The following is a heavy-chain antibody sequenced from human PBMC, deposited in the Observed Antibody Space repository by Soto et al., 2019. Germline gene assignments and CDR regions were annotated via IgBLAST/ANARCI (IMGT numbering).Heavy chain of an antibody. Sequence: QVQLHQWGAGLLKPSETLSLTCGVYNGSFMGYYWTWVRQPPGKGLEWIGEINPFGSPNYNPSLKSRVAISIDPSKHQFSLSLRSLTAAERAVYYCASLDGVRCLDKGDYWGQGILVTVSS. CDR2: INPFGSP. D-gene: IGHD3-3*01. V-gene: IGHV4-34*01. J-gene: IGHJ4*02. CDR3: ASLDGVRCLDKGDY. CDR1: NGSFMGYY.